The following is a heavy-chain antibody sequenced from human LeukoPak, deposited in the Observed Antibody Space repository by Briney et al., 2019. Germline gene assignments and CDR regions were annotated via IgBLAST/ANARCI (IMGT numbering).Heavy chain of an antibody. CDR2: IYYSGRT. D-gene: IGHD3-22*01. CDR3: ARDPKDFYDTSNYLYFDY. Sequence: SETLSLTCTVFGGSISTNYWSWIRQPPGKGLEWIGYIYYSGRTNYNPSLKSRVTISIDTSKNQFSLKLSSVTAADTAVYYCARDPKDFYDTSNYLYFDYWGRGTLVTVSS. J-gene: IGHJ4*02. CDR1: GGSISTNY. V-gene: IGHV4-59*01.